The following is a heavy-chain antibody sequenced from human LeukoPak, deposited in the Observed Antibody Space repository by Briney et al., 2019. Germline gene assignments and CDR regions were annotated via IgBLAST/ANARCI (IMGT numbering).Heavy chain of an antibody. CDR1: GFTFSSYA. CDR2: ISGSGGST. Sequence: PGGSLRLSCAASGFTFSSYAMSWVRQAPGKGLEWVSAISGSGGSTYYADSVKGRFTISRDNSKNTLYLQMNSLRAEDTAVYYCAKVKSRYYYDSSVYFDYWGQGTLVTVSS. D-gene: IGHD3-22*01. V-gene: IGHV3-23*01. CDR3: AKVKSRYYYDSSVYFDY. J-gene: IGHJ4*02.